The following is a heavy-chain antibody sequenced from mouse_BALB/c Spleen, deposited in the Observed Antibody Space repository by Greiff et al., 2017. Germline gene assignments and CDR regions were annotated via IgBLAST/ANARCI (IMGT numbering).Heavy chain of an antibody. D-gene: IGHD2-3*01. V-gene: IGHV3-2*02. Sequence: EVQLQESGPGLVKPSQSLSLTCTVTGYSITSDYAWNWIRQFPGNKLEWMGYISYSGSTSYNPSLKSRISITRDTSKNQFFLQLNSVTTEDTATYYCARSYDGYYSWGQGTLVTVSA. J-gene: IGHJ3*01. CDR3: ARSYDGYYS. CDR2: ISYSGST. CDR1: GYSITSDYA.